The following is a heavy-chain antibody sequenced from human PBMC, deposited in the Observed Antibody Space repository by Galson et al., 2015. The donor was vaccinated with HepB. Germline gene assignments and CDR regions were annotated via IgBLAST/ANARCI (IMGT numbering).Heavy chain of an antibody. V-gene: IGHV1-2*04. CDR1: GSTFTGYY. J-gene: IGHJ3*02. CDR3: ARDLARTGNAFDI. Sequence: SVKVSCKASGSTFTGYYMHWVRQAPGQGLEWMGWINPNSGGTNYAQKFQGWVTMTRDTSISTAYMELSRLRSDDTAVYYCARDLARTGNAFDIWGPGTMVPVSS. CDR2: INPNSGGT.